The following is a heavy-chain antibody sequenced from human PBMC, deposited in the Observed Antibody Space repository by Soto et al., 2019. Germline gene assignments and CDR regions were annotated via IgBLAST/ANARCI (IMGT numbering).Heavy chain of an antibody. V-gene: IGHV1-3*01. Sequence: ASVKVSCKASGYTFTTFAIHWVHQAPGQRLEWMGWINAGNGNTKYSQSLQGRVTFTRDTSANTAYMEVSSLRSEDTAVYYCARARGIVVVTARFDYWGQGTLVTVSS. CDR1: GYTFTTFA. J-gene: IGHJ4*02. CDR3: ARARGIVVVTARFDY. D-gene: IGHD2-21*02. CDR2: INAGNGNT.